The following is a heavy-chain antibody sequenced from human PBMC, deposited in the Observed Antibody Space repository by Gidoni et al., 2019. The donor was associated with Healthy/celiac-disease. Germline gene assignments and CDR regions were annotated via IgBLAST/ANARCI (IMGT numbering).Heavy chain of an antibody. J-gene: IGHJ6*02. D-gene: IGHD3-9*01. CDR3: ARDGGYFDWLCTGMDV. CDR1: GFTFSSYS. CDR2: ISSSSSYI. Sequence: EVQLVESGGGLVKPGGSLRLSCAASGFTFSSYSMNWVRQAPGKGLEWVSSISSSSSYIYYADSVKGRFTISRDNAKNSLYLQMNSLRAEDTAVYYCARDGGYFDWLCTGMDVWGQGTTVTVSS. V-gene: IGHV3-21*01.